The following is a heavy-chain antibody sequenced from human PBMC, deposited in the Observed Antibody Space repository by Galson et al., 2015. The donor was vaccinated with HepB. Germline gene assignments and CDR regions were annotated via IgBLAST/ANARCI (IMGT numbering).Heavy chain of an antibody. CDR3: ARDSCGGACYSAGYSWFHP. CDR2: ISSSSSYT. D-gene: IGHD2-21*02. Sequence: SLRLSCAASGFTFSDYYMRWIRQAPGKGLEWVSYISSSSSYTNYADSVKGRFTISRDNAKNSLYLQMNSLRAEDTAVYYCARDSCGGACYSAGYSWFHPWGQGTLVTVSS. CDR1: GFTFSDYY. V-gene: IGHV3-11*05. J-gene: IGHJ5*02.